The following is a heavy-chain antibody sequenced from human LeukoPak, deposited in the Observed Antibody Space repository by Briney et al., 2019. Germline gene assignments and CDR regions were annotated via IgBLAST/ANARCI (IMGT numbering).Heavy chain of an antibody. CDR1: GYSFTSYW. CDR2: IYPGDSDT. V-gene: IGHV5-51*01. J-gene: IGHJ3*02. Sequence: GESLKISCKGSGYSFTSYWIGWVRQMPGKGLDWMGIIYPGDSDTRYSPSFQGQVTISADKSISTAYLQWSSLKASDTAMYYCARELGYCSSTSCRRAFDIWGQGTMVTVSS. D-gene: IGHD2-2*01. CDR3: ARELGYCSSTSCRRAFDI.